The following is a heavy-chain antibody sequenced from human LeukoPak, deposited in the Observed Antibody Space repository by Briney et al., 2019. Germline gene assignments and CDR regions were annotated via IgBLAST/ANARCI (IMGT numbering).Heavy chain of an antibody. Sequence: GESLKISCKGSGYSFTSYWIGWVRQMPGKGLEWMGIIYPGDSDTRYSPFFQGQVTISADKSISTAYLQWSSLKASDTAMYYCARRRYYYDSSGYYPGYYFDYWGQGTLVTVSS. CDR2: IYPGDSDT. J-gene: IGHJ4*02. D-gene: IGHD3-22*01. V-gene: IGHV5-51*01. CDR3: ARRRYYYDSSGYYPGYYFDY. CDR1: GYSFTSYW.